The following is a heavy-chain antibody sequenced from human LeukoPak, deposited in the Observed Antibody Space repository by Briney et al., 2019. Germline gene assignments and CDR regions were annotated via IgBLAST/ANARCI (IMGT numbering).Heavy chain of an antibody. CDR2: VYSNGNT. J-gene: IGHJ3*01. Sequence: SKTLSLTCTVSGGSITGYHWSWIRQPPGKGLEGIGYVYSNGNTEYKPSLKSRVTISADTSKNQFSLKLTSVTAADTAIYYCARTNDFDVWGQGTMVTVPS. V-gene: IGHV4-4*08. CDR1: GGSITGYH. CDR3: ARTNDFDV.